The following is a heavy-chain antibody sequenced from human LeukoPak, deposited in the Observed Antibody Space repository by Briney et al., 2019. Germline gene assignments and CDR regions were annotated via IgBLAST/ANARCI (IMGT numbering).Heavy chain of an antibody. CDR2: IIPISSTA. Sequence: ASVKVSCKPSRGTFSSYTINWVRQAPGQGLEWMGGIIPISSTANYAQKFQGRVTITADESMTTVYMELSSLRSEDTAVYYCARDMTDLLHVFDIWGQGTMVTVSS. CDR1: RGTFSSYT. J-gene: IGHJ3*02. D-gene: IGHD3-16*01. CDR3: ARDMTDLLHVFDI. V-gene: IGHV1-69*13.